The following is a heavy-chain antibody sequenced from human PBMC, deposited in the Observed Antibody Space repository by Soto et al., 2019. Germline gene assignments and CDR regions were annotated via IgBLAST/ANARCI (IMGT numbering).Heavy chain of an antibody. CDR2: ISYDGSNK. Sequence: QVQLVESGGGVVQPGRSLRLSCAASGFTFSSYALHWVRQAPGKGLEWVAIISYDGSNKYYADSVKGRFTISRDNSKITLYLQMNSLRAEDTAVYYCARDKTIFGVVFYYFDYWGQGTLVTVSS. J-gene: IGHJ4*02. D-gene: IGHD3-3*01. CDR1: GFTFSSYA. V-gene: IGHV3-30-3*01. CDR3: ARDKTIFGVVFYYFDY.